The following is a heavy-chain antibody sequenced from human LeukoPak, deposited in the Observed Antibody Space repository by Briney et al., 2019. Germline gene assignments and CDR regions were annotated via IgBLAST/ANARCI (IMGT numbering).Heavy chain of an antibody. V-gene: IGHV4-34*01. Sequence: SETLSLTCAVYGGSFSGYYWSWIRQPPGKGLEWIGEINHSGSTNYNPSLKSRVTISVDASKNQFSLKLSSVTAADTAVYYCARDPRSGSYVYWGQGTLVTVSS. J-gene: IGHJ4*02. CDR1: GGSFSGYY. CDR3: ARDPRSGSYVY. CDR2: INHSGST. D-gene: IGHD1-26*01.